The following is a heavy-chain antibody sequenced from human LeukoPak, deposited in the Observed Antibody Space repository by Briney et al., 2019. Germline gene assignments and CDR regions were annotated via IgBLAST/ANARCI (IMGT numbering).Heavy chain of an antibody. Sequence: SETLSLTCTVSGGSISSSSYYWGWIRQPPGKGLEWIGSIYYSGSTYYNASLKSRVTISVDTSKNQFSLKLSSVTAADTAVYYCARAYAATIPKNYYYYGMDVWGQGTTVTVSS. CDR2: IYYSGST. J-gene: IGHJ6*02. CDR3: ARAYAATIPKNYYYYGMDV. D-gene: IGHD5-12*01. CDR1: GGSISSSSYY. V-gene: IGHV4-39*07.